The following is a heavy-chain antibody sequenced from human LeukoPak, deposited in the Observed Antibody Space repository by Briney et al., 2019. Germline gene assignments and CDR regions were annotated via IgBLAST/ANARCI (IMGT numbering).Heavy chain of an antibody. CDR1: GYTFTGYY. Sequence: ASVKVSCKASGYTFTGYYMHWVRPAPGQGLEWMGLINPNSGGTNYAQKFQGRVTMTRDTSISTAYMELSRLRSDDTAVYYCARDTRYSGYALDYWGQGTLVTVSS. V-gene: IGHV1-2*02. CDR3: ARDTRYSGYALDY. D-gene: IGHD5-12*01. J-gene: IGHJ4*02. CDR2: INPNSGGT.